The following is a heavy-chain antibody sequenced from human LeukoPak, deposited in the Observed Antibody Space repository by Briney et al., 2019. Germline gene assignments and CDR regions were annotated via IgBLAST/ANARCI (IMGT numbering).Heavy chain of an antibody. J-gene: IGHJ6*03. CDR1: GFTFDDYG. CDR2: INWNGGST. V-gene: IGHV3-20*04. CDR3: ARDPPLRVRGVIIETTYYYYYMDV. D-gene: IGHD3-10*01. Sequence: PGGSLRLSCAASGFTFDDYGMSWVRQAPGKGLEWVSGINWNGGSTGYADSVKGRFTISRDNAKNSLYLQMNSLRAEDTALYYCARDPPLRVRGVIIETTYYYYYMDVWGKGTTVTVSS.